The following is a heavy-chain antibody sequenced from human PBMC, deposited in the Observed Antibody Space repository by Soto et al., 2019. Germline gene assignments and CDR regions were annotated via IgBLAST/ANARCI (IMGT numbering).Heavy chain of an antibody. D-gene: IGHD5-12*01. V-gene: IGHV4-59*01. CDR2: IYYSGST. CDR1: GGSISSYY. Sequence: PSETLSLTCSVSGGSISSYYWSLIRQPPGKGLEWIGYIYYSGSTNYNPSLKSRVTISVDTSKNQFSLKLSSVTAADTAVYYCARDRWDGYNFVDIWGQGTMVTASS. CDR3: ARDRWDGYNFVDI. J-gene: IGHJ3*02.